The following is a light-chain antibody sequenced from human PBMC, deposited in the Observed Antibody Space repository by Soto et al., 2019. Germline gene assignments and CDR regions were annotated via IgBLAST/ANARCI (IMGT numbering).Light chain of an antibody. CDR3: QHRGT. CDR2: KAY. CDR1: QSISNW. J-gene: IGKJ1*01. Sequence: DIQMTQSPSTLSASVGDRVTITCRASQSISNWLAWYQQKSGKAPKLLIYKAYNLESGVPSRFSGSGSGTEFTLTISSLQPDDFATYYCQHRGTFGQGTKVEI. V-gene: IGKV1-5*03.